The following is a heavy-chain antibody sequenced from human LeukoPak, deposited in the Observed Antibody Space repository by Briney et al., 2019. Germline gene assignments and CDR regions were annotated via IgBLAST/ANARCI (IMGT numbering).Heavy chain of an antibody. D-gene: IGHD5-12*01. CDR1: GFTFSSYW. CDR3: ARVIVATMLDYFDY. V-gene: IGHV3-7*01. Sequence: GGSLRLSCAASGFTFSSYWMSWVRQAPGKGLEWVANIKQDGSEKYYVDSVKGRFAISRDNAKNSLYLQMNSLRAEDTAVYYCARVIVATMLDYFDYWGQGTLVTVSS. J-gene: IGHJ4*02. CDR2: IKQDGSEK.